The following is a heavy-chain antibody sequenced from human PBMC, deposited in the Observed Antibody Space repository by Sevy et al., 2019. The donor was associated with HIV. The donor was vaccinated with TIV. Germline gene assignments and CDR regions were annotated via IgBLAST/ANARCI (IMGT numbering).Heavy chain of an antibody. CDR1: GFTFSSYA. CDR3: AKPAVRGRYYAGLVY. Sequence: GGSLRLSCAASGFTFSSYAMSWVRQAPGKGLEWVSAISGSGGSTYYADSVKGRFTISRDNSKNTLYLQMNSLRAEDTAVYYRAKPAVRGRYYAGLVYRGPGTLVTVSS. CDR2: ISGSGGST. D-gene: IGHD1-26*01. J-gene: IGHJ4*02. V-gene: IGHV3-23*01.